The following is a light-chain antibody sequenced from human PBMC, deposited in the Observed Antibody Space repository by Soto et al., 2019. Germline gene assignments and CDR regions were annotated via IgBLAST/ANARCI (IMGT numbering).Light chain of an antibody. CDR3: TSYTTSSTYV. J-gene: IGLJ1*01. CDR2: DVS. CDR1: SSDVGSYNY. V-gene: IGLV2-14*03. Sequence: QSVLTQPASVSGSPGQSIAIACTGTSSDVGSYNYVSWYQRHPDKAPELIIYDVSNRPSGVSDRFSGSKSGNTATLTISGLQAEDEADYYCTSYTTSSTYVFGTGTKLTVL.